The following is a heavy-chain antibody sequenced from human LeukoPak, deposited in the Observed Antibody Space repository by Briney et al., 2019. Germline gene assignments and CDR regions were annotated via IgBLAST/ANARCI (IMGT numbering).Heavy chain of an antibody. D-gene: IGHD4-23*01. CDR1: GGTFSSYA. CDR2: MNPNSGDT. CDR3: ARDVGGNSGWFDP. Sequence: ASVKVSCKASGGTFSSYAISWVRQAPGQGLEWMGWMNPNSGDTGYAQKFQGRVTMTRDTSISTAYMELSSLRSEDTAVYYCARDVGGNSGWFDPWGQGTLVTVSS. J-gene: IGHJ5*02. V-gene: IGHV1-8*02.